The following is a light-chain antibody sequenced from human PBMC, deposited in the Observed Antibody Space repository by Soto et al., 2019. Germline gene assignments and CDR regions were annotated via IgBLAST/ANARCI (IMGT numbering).Light chain of an antibody. CDR3: QHRSNWPSWT. V-gene: IGKV3D-20*02. CDR2: GAS. Sequence: EIGLTQSPGTLSLSPGERATLSCRSSQSVSSSYLAWYQQKPGQAPRLLIYGASSRATGIPARFSGSGSGTDFTLTISSLEPEDFAVYYCQHRSNWPSWTFGEGTKVDIK. CDR1: QSVSSSY. J-gene: IGKJ1*01.